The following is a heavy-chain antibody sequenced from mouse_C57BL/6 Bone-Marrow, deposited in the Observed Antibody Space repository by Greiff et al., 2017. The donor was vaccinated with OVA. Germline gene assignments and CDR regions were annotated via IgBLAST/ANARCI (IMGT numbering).Heavy chain of an antibody. D-gene: IGHD2-4*01. CDR2: IYPGDGDT. CDR1: GYAFSSSW. CDR3: ARTRLIQDFDV. J-gene: IGHJ1*03. Sequence: QVQLQQSGPELVKPGASVKISCKASGYAFSSSWMNWVKQRPGKGLEWIGRIYPGDGDTNYNGKFKGKATLTADKSSSTAYMQRSSLTSEDSAVYFCARTRLIQDFDVWGTGTTVTVSS. V-gene: IGHV1-82*01.